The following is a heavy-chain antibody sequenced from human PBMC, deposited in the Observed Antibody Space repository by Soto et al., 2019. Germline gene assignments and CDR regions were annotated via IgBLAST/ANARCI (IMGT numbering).Heavy chain of an antibody. CDR1: VGSISSGGYY. CDR3: ARDRGGSIVVLPAAIHHYYYYGMDV. Sequence: SETLSLTCTVSVGSISSGGYYWSWIRQHPGKGLEWIGYIYYSGSTYYNPSLKSRVTISVDTSKNQFSLKLSSVTAADTAVYYCARDRGGSIVVLPAAIHHYYYYGMDVWGQGTMVTVSS. D-gene: IGHD2-2*01. V-gene: IGHV4-31*03. CDR2: IYYSGST. J-gene: IGHJ6*02.